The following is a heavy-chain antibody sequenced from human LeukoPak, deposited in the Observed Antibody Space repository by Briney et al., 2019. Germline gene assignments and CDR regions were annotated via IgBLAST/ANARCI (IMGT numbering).Heavy chain of an antibody. V-gene: IGHV3-30-3*01. CDR2: ISYDGSNK. J-gene: IGHJ4*02. CDR1: GLTFSNYA. D-gene: IGHD3-3*01. CDR3: ARDYDFWSGSTVY. Sequence: PGRSLRLSCAASGLTFSNYAMHWVRQAPGKGPEWVAVISYDGSNKNYADSVKGRFTISRDNSKNTLYLQMNSLRAEDTALYYCARDYDFWSGSTVYWGQGTLVTVSS.